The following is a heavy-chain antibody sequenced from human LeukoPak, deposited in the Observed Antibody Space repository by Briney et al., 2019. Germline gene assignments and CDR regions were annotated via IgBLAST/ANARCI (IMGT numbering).Heavy chain of an antibody. J-gene: IGHJ5*02. Sequence: GGSLRLSCAASGFTFSKYSMNWFRQAPGKGLEWVSSISASTYYIYYADSEKGRFTVSRDNAKNSLYLQMNSLRAEDTAVYYCAREDYYGSGSYYNVDWFDPWGQGTLVTVSS. CDR3: AREDYYGSGSYYNVDWFDP. CDR1: GFTFSKYS. D-gene: IGHD3-10*01. V-gene: IGHV3-21*01. CDR2: ISASTYYI.